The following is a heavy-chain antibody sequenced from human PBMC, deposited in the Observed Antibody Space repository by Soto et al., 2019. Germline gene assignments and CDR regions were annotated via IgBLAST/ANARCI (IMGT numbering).Heavy chain of an antibody. V-gene: IGHV3-23*01. Sequence: GRSLRLSCVASRFDSSSYEMSWVRHAAGRGLEWVSRVSLTGDKTNYAGSVKGRFTASRDNFKNALYLEMDSLRPEDTAIYYCARGGGYCTPTSCAIDSWGRGTPVTVSS. J-gene: IGHJ4*02. CDR3: ARGGGYCTPTSCAIDS. CDR2: VSLTGDKT. CDR1: RFDSSSYE. D-gene: IGHD2-8*01.